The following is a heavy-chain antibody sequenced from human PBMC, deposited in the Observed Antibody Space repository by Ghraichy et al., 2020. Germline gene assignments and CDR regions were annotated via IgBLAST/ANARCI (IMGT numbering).Heavy chain of an antibody. CDR2: INHSGST. CDR1: GGSFSGYY. D-gene: IGHD2-15*01. J-gene: IGHJ5*02. V-gene: IGHV4-34*01. CDR3: ARGLVAASWFDP. Sequence: SETLSLTCAVYGGSFSGYYWSWIRQPPGKGLEWIGEINHSGSTNYNPSLKSRVTISVDTSKNQFSLKLSSVTAADTAVYYCARGLVAASWFDPWGQGTLVTVSS.